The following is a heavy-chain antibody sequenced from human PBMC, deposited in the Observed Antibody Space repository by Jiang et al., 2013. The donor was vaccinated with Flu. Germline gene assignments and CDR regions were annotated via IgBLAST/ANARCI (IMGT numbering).Heavy chain of an antibody. CDR3: ASPQFGVVIDYYYYGMDV. D-gene: IGHD3-3*01. CDR2: INPNSGGT. CDR1: GYTFTGYY. J-gene: IGHJ6*02. V-gene: IGHV1-2*02. Sequence: SGAEVKKPGASVKVSCKASGYTFTGYYMHWVRQAPGQGLEWMGWINPNSGGTNYAQKFQGRVTMTRDTSISTAYMELSRLRSDDTAVYYCASPQFGVVIDYYYYGMDVWGQGTTVTVSS.